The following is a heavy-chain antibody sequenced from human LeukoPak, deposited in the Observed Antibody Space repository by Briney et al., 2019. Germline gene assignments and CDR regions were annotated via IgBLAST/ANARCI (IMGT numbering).Heavy chain of an antibody. V-gene: IGHV3-15*01. Sequence: GGSLRLSCAASGFSFNDAWMSWVRQAPGKGLEWVGRIKRKTDGGTTDYAAPVKGRFSISRDDSKTSLYLQMNNLQTEDTAVYYCTTDTRRVVVPRWGQGTLVTVSS. CDR2: IKRKTDGGTT. CDR3: TTDTRRVVVPR. CDR1: GFSFNDAW. J-gene: IGHJ4*02. D-gene: IGHD2-15*01.